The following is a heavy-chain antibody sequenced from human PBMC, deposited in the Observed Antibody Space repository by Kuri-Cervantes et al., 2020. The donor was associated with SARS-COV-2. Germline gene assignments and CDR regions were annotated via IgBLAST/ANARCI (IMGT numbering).Heavy chain of an antibody. CDR2: IYPGDSDT. CDR3: ARQVRGYSGYDFGSYYFDY. CDR1: GYSFTSYW. V-gene: IGHV5-51*01. D-gene: IGHD5-12*01. Sequence: GGSLRLSCKGSGYSFTSYWIGWVRQMPGKGLEWMGIIYPGDSDTRYSPSFQGQVTISADKSISTAYLQWSSLKASDTAMYYCARQVRGYSGYDFGSYYFDYWGQGTLVTVSS. J-gene: IGHJ4*02.